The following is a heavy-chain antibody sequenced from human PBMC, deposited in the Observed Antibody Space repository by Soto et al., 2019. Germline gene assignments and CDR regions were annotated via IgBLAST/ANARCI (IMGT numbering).Heavy chain of an antibody. D-gene: IGHD2-2*01. Sequence: QVQLVQSGAEVRKPGASVTVSCKASGGTFSNYAISWVRQAPGQGLEWMGGIIPIVGTGSYAQKFQGRVTITADEPTTTAYMERSSLRFEDTAVYYCARVVILVPTASTNYCDRVDVWGPGTTVTVSS. J-gene: IGHJ6*02. CDR2: IIPIVGTG. CDR3: ARVVILVPTASTNYCDRVDV. V-gene: IGHV1-69*01. CDR1: GGTFSNYA.